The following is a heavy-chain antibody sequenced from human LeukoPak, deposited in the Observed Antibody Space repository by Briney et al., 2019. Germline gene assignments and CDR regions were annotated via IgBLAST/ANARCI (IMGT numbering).Heavy chain of an antibody. Sequence: GGSLRLSCAASGFTVSSNYMSWVRQAPGKGLEWVSAISGSGGSTYYADSVKGRFTISRDNSKNTLYLQMNSPRAEDTAVYYCAKDLNYYDSSGYSVDYWGQGTLVTVSS. CDR3: AKDLNYYDSSGYSVDY. J-gene: IGHJ4*02. V-gene: IGHV3-23*01. D-gene: IGHD3-22*01. CDR2: ISGSGGST. CDR1: GFTVSSNY.